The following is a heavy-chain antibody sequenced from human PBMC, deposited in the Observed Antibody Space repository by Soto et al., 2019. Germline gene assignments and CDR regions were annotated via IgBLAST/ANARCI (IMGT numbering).Heavy chain of an antibody. D-gene: IGHD3-9*01. Sequence: QVQLQESGPGLVKPSETLSLTCTVSGGSVSSGSYYWSWIRQPPGKGLEWIGYIYYSGSTNYNPAPESRVTISVDTSKNQFSLKLSSVTAADTAVYYCARETYYDILTGYYDDAFDIWGQGTMVTVSS. CDR3: ARETYYDILTGYYDDAFDI. CDR2: IYYSGST. J-gene: IGHJ3*02. V-gene: IGHV4-61*01. CDR1: GGSVSSGSYY.